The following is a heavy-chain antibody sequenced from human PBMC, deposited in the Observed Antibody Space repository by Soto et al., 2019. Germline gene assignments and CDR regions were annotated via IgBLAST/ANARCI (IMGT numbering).Heavy chain of an antibody. Sequence: GGSLRLSRASSGFTFSNYAMILVRQAHRKGLEWVSAISGSGGSTYYADSVKGRFTISRDNSKNKLYLQMNSLRVEDTAVYYCARDWCTGDSCYSRFDSWGQATMVTVSS. CDR3: ARDWCTGDSCYSRFDS. CDR2: ISGSGGST. J-gene: IGHJ3*02. D-gene: IGHD2-15*01. V-gene: IGHV3-23*01. CDR1: GFTFSNYA.